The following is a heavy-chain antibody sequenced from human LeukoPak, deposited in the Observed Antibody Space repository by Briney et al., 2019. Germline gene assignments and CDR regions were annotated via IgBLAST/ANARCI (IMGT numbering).Heavy chain of an antibody. J-gene: IGHJ5*02. Sequence: SETLSLTCTVSGGSISSYYWSWIRQPPGKGLEWIGYIYYSGSTNYNPSLKSRVTIPVDTSKNQFSLKLSSVTAADTAVYYCARDGDYYDSTGEGWFDPWGQGTLVTVSS. CDR2: IYYSGST. V-gene: IGHV4-59*01. CDR3: ARDGDYYDSTGEGWFDP. CDR1: GGSISSYY. D-gene: IGHD3-22*01.